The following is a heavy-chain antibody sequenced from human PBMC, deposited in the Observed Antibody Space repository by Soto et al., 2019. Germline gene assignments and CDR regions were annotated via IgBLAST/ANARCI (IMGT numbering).Heavy chain of an antibody. CDR3: VTVNSYYFDY. CDR2: IYYSGST. J-gene: IGHJ4*02. CDR1: GGCISSYY. Sequence: SETLSLTCTVSGGCISSYYWSWIRQPPGKGLEWIGYIYYSGSTNYNPSLKSRVTISVDTSKNQFSLKLSSVTAADTAVYYCVTVNSYYFDYWGQGTLVTVSS. V-gene: IGHV4-59*01.